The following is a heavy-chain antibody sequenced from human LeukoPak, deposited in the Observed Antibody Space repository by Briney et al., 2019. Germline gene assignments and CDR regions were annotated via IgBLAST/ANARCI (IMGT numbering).Heavy chain of an antibody. D-gene: IGHD6-13*01. V-gene: IGHV3-30*02. CDR2: IRYDGSNK. J-gene: IGHJ5*02. CDR1: GFTFSSYG. Sequence: GGSLRLSCAASGFTFSSYGMHWVRQAPGKGLEWVAFIRYDGSNKYYADSVKGRFTISRDNSKNTLHLQMNSLRVEDTALYYCVRDIAPDGTIWFDPWGQGTLVTVSS. CDR3: VRDIAPDGTIWFDP.